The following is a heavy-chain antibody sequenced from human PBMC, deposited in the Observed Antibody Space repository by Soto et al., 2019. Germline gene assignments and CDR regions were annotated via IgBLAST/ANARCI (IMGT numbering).Heavy chain of an antibody. CDR3: ARLRASAVPPGGYYYYGMDV. Sequence: QVQLQESGPGLVKPSGTLSLTCAVSGGSISSSNWWSWVRQPPGKGLEWIGEIYHSGRTNYNPSLKSRVTISVDKYKKQFSLKLSSVTAADTAVYYCARLRASAVPPGGYYYYGMDVWGQGTTVTVSS. CDR1: GGSISSSNW. D-gene: IGHD6-13*01. CDR2: IYHSGRT. V-gene: IGHV4-4*02. J-gene: IGHJ6*02.